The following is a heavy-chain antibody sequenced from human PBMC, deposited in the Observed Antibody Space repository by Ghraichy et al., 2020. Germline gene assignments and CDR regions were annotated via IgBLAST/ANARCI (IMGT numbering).Heavy chain of an antibody. Sequence: SETLSLTCAVYGGSFSGYYWSWIRQPPGKGLEWIGEINHSGSTNYNPSLKSRVTISVDTSKNQFSLKLSSVTAADTAVYYCASGIVVLGEYSSSSSSRWFDPWGQGTLVTVSS. CDR1: GGSFSGYY. J-gene: IGHJ5*02. CDR2: INHSGST. CDR3: ASGIVVLGEYSSSSSSRWFDP. D-gene: IGHD6-6*01. V-gene: IGHV4-34*01.